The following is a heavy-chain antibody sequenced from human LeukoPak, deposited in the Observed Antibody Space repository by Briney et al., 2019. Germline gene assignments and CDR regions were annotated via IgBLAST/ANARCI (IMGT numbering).Heavy chain of an antibody. D-gene: IGHD6-13*01. CDR2: THPGDSDT. CDR3: ARLAGGSSPPLRDAFDI. J-gene: IGHJ3*02. V-gene: IGHV5-51*01. Sequence: GESLKISCKGFGYSFTSSWIGWVRQMSGKGLELMGITHPGDSDTRYSPSFQGQVTISADKSITTAYLQWSSLKASDTAMYYCARLAGGSSPPLRDAFDIWGQGTMVTVSS. CDR1: GYSFTSSW.